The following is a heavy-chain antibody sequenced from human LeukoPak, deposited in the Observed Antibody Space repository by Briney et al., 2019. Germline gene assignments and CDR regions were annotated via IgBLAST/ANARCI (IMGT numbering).Heavy chain of an antibody. CDR2: FDPEDGET. V-gene: IGHV1-24*01. CDR1: GYTLTELS. J-gene: IGHJ3*02. D-gene: IGHD2-2*02. CDR3: ATGHCSSTSCYTKSLGAFDI. Sequence: GASVKVSCKVSGYTLTELSMHWVRQAPGKGLEWMGGFDPEDGETIYAQKFQGRVTMTEDTSTDTAYMELSSLRSEDTAVYYCATGHCSSTSCYTKSLGAFDIWGQGTMVTVSS.